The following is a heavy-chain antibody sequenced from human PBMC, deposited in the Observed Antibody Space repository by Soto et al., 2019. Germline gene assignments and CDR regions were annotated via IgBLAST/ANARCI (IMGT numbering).Heavy chain of an antibody. Sequence: GGSLRLSCAASGFTFSSYWMSWVRQAPGKGLEWVANIKQDGSEKYYVDSVKGRFTISRDNAKNSLYLQMNSLRAEDTAVYYCASLYCSSTSCYIVGWTFDYWGQGTLVTVSS. J-gene: IGHJ4*02. D-gene: IGHD2-2*02. CDR2: IKQDGSEK. CDR3: ASLYCSSTSCYIVGWTFDY. V-gene: IGHV3-7*05. CDR1: GFTFSSYW.